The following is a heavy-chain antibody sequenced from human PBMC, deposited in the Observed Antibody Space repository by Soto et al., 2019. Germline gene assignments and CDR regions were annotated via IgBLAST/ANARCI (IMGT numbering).Heavy chain of an antibody. Sequence: QVQLVQSGAEVKKPGASVRVSCKDSGYTFKNYGISWVRQAPGQGLEWVAWISPYNGKTNYAQKFQGRVSVTIDTSTSTAYMELRSLRSDDTAVYFCARYYGSTWGIYSQGFGYWGQGARVTVSS. CDR2: ISPYNGKT. D-gene: IGHD3-16*01. V-gene: IGHV1-18*01. J-gene: IGHJ4*02. CDR1: GYTFKNYG. CDR3: ARYYGSTWGIYSQGFGY.